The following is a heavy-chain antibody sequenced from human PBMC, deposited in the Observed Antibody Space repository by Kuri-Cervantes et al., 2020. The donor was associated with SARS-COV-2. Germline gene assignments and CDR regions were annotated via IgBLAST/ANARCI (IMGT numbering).Heavy chain of an antibody. J-gene: IGHJ5*02. D-gene: IGHD6-19*01. CDR3: ARYSSGGYEAWFDP. CDR2: ISGSGGST. Sequence: GESLKISCAASGFTFSSYAMSWVRQAPGKGLEWVPAISGSGGSTYYADSVKGRFTISRDNSKNTLYLQMNSLRAEDTAVYYCARYSSGGYEAWFDPWGQGTLVTVSS. V-gene: IGHV3-23*01. CDR1: GFTFSSYA.